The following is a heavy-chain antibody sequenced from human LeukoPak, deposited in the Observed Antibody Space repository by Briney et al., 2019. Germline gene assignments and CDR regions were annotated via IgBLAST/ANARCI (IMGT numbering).Heavy chain of an antibody. Sequence: GGSLRLSCAASGFTFSSYAMHWVRQAPGKGLEWVAVISYDGSNKYYADSVKGRFTISRDNSKNTLYLQMNSLRAEDTAVYYRARDHCSSTSCYWPYYYYGMDVWGQGTTVTVSS. D-gene: IGHD2-2*01. CDR3: ARDHCSSTSCYWPYYYYGMDV. CDR1: GFTFSSYA. J-gene: IGHJ6*02. CDR2: ISYDGSNK. V-gene: IGHV3-30*04.